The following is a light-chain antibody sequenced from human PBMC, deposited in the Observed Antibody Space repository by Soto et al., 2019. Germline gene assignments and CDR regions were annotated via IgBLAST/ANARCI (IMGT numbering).Light chain of an antibody. J-gene: IGKJ5*01. V-gene: IGKV1-12*01. CDR3: QHADSFPLVT. Sequence: DIQMTQSPSSVSSSLGDRVTITCRSSEDISTWLAWYQQKPGKAPKLLIYAASSLQSGVPSRLSGIQSGTDSTLTIRSLNPDAFATYYCQHADSFPLVTFGQGTRLELK. CDR1: EDISTW. CDR2: AAS.